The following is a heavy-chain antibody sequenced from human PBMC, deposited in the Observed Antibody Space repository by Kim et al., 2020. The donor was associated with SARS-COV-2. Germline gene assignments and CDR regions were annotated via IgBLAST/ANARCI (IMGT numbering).Heavy chain of an antibody. CDR3: AGGRLFLSLNWFDP. Sequence: AQKVQGRVTMTRDTSTSTVYMELSSRRSEDTAVYYCAGGRLFLSLNWFDPWGQGTLVTVSS. V-gene: IGHV1-46*01. D-gene: IGHD2-21*01. J-gene: IGHJ5*02.